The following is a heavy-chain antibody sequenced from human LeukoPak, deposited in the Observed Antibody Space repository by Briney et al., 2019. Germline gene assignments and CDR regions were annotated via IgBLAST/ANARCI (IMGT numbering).Heavy chain of an antibody. CDR3: ARARKVVVVAGWGAPDF. CDR2: ISSSSSYI. Sequence: PGGSLRLSCAASGFTFSSYSMNWVRQAPGKGLEWVSSISSSSSYIYYADSVKGRFTTSRDNAKNSLYQQMNSLSAEDTAVYYCARARKVVVVAGWGAPDFWGQGTLVTVSS. CDR1: GFTFSSYS. J-gene: IGHJ4*02. V-gene: IGHV3-21*01. D-gene: IGHD2-15*01.